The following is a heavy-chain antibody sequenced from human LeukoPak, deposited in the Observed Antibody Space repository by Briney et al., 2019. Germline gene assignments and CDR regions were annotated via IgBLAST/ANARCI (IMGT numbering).Heavy chain of an antibody. Sequence: PGGSLRLSCAASGFSFSSYSMNWVRQAPGKGLEWVSYISSSSGTIYYADSVKGRFTISRDNAMNSMYLQMNSLRAEDTAVYYCARLSPVVVPAAVMVRSGVWGQGTMVTVSS. J-gene: IGHJ3*01. CDR1: GFSFSSYS. CDR2: ISSSSGTI. V-gene: IGHV3-48*01. D-gene: IGHD2-2*01. CDR3: ARLSPVVVPAAVMVRSGV.